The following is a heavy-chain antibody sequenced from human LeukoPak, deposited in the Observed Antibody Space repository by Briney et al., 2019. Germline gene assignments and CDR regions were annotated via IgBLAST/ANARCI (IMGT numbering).Heavy chain of an antibody. J-gene: IGHJ4*02. CDR1: GFTFSTND. D-gene: IGHD3-22*01. Sequence: GGSLRLSCAASGFTFSTNDMHWVRQATGKGLEWVSGLGTVGDIYYAGSVKGRFTASRDNSKNTLYLQMNSLRAEDTAVYYCAKDRRFLSNYYDSGAYLDYWGQGTLVTVSS. CDR2: LGTVGDI. V-gene: IGHV3-13*01. CDR3: AKDRRFLSNYYDSGAYLDY.